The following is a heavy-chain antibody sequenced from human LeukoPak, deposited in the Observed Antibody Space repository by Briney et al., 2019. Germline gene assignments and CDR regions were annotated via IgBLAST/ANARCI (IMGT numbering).Heavy chain of an antibody. V-gene: IGHV1-18*01. CDR3: ARAPMVYGIDY. CDR1: GYTFTXYX. Sequence: ASVKVSCKASGYTFTXYXXSWVRQAPGQGLEWMXXISXXXXXXXXXXXLQXXXXXTTXTSTSTAYMELRSLRSDDTAVYYCARAPMVYGIDYWGQGTLVTVSS. CDR2: ISXXXXXX. D-gene: IGHD2-8*01. J-gene: IGHJ4*02.